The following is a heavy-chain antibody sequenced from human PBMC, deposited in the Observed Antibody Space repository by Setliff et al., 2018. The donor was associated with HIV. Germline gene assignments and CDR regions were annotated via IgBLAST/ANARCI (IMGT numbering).Heavy chain of an antibody. V-gene: IGHV2-70*17. D-gene: IGHD6-13*01. Sequence: SGPTLVNPTQPLTLTCTFSGFSLSTSGMCVSWIRQPPGKALEWLARIDWDDDKFYSTSLKTRLTISKDTSKKQVVLTMTNMDPVDTATYYCARTRVAAAGVGFDIWGQGTMVTV. CDR3: ARTRVAAAGVGFDI. CDR1: GFSLSTSGMC. CDR2: IDWDDDK. J-gene: IGHJ3*02.